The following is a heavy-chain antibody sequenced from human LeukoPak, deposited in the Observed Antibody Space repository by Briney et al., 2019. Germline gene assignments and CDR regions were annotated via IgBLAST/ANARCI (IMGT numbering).Heavy chain of an antibody. D-gene: IGHD3-22*01. V-gene: IGHV3-30*02. CDR3: AKDYYDSSGYYYLDY. J-gene: IGHJ4*02. CDR1: GFTFSSYG. CDR2: IRYDGSNK. Sequence: GGSLRLSCAASGFTFSSYGMHWVRQAPGKGLEWVAFIRYDGSNKYYADSVKGRFTISRDNSKNTLYLQMNSPRAEDTAVYYCAKDYYDSSGYYYLDYWGQGTLVTVSS.